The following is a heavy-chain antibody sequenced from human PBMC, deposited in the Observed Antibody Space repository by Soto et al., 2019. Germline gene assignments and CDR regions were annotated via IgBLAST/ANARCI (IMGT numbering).Heavy chain of an antibody. CDR1: GFTFSSYA. V-gene: IGHV3-30-3*01. CDR3: AREDTAMVVFDY. CDR2: ISYDGSNK. Sequence: PGGSLRLSCAASGFTFSSYAMHWVRQAPGKGLEWVAVISYDGSNKYYADSVKGRFTISRGNSKNTLYLQMNSLRAEDTAVYYCAREDTAMVVFDYWGQGTLVTVSS. J-gene: IGHJ4*02. D-gene: IGHD5-18*01.